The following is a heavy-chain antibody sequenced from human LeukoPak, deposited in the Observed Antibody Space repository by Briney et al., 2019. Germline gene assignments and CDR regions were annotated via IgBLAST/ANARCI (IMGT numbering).Heavy chain of an antibody. CDR1: GGSFSGYY. D-gene: IGHD6-13*01. CDR3: ARRSSSWRFDY. V-gene: IGHV4-34*01. Sequence: PSETLSLTCAVYGGSFSGYYWSWIRQPPGKGLEWIGEINHSGRTNYNPSPKSRVTISVDTSKNQFSLKLSPVTAADTAVYYCARRSSSWRFDYWGQGTLVTVSS. J-gene: IGHJ4*02. CDR2: INHSGRT.